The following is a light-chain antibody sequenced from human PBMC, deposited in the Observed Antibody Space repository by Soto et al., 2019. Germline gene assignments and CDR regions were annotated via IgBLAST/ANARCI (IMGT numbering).Light chain of an antibody. Sequence: AIRMTQSPSSFPASTGDRVTITCRASQGISSYLAWYQQKPGKAPKLLIYAASTLQSGVPSRFSGSGSGTDFTLTISCLQSEDFATYYCQQYYSYPHTFGQGTKVEIK. V-gene: IGKV1-8*01. J-gene: IGKJ1*01. CDR2: AAS. CDR3: QQYYSYPHT. CDR1: QGISSY.